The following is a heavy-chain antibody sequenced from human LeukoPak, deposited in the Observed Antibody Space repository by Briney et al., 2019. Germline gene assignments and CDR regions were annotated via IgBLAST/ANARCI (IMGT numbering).Heavy chain of an antibody. J-gene: IGHJ4*02. CDR2: IRYDGSNK. D-gene: IGHD5-18*01. CDR3: AKEADTAMVIFDY. Sequence: GGSLRLSCAASGFTFSSYGMHLVRQAPGKGLEWVAFIRYDGSNKYYADSVKGRFTISRDNSKNTLYLRMNSLRAEDTAVYYCAKEADTAMVIFDYWGQGTLVTVSS. V-gene: IGHV3-30*02. CDR1: GFTFSSYG.